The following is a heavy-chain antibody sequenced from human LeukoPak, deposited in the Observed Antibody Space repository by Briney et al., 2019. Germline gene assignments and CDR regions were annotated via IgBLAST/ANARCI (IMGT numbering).Heavy chain of an antibody. J-gene: IGHJ4*02. CDR2: INPNSDGT. V-gene: IGHV1-2*02. CDR1: GYTFTGYY. D-gene: IGHD5-24*01. Sequence: GASVKVSCKASGYTFTGYYIHWVRQAPGQGLEWMGWINPNSDGTNYAQKFQGRVTMTRDTSISTAYMELSRLISDDTAVYYCARDRRRDGYNSSDYWAQGTLVTVSS. CDR3: ARDRRRDGYNSSDY.